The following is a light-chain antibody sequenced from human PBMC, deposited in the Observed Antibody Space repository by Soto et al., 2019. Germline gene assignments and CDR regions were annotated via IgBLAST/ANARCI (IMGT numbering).Light chain of an antibody. J-gene: IGLJ1*01. CDR1: SSDVGGYNY. CDR2: YVS. Sequence: QSALTQPASVSGSPGQSITISCTGTSSDVGGYNYVSWYQHHPGKAPKLMIFYVSNRPSGVSNRFSGSKSANTASLTISGLQAEDEADYYCSSYTSSSTPYVFGTGTKLTVL. V-gene: IGLV2-14*03. CDR3: SSYTSSSTPYV.